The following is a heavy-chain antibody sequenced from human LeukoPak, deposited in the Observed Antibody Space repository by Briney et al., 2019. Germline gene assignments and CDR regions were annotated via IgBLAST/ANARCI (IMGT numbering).Heavy chain of an antibody. D-gene: IGHD6-19*01. CDR3: ARDPLDSSGWYADY. V-gene: IGHV3-74*01. CDR1: GFTFSIYW. Sequence: GGSLRLSCAASGFTFSIYWMHWVRQAPGKGLVRVSRINSDGSSTNYADSVKGRFTISRDNAKNTLYLQMNSLRVQDTAVYYCARDPLDSSGWYADYWGQGTLVTVSS. J-gene: IGHJ4*02. CDR2: INSDGSST.